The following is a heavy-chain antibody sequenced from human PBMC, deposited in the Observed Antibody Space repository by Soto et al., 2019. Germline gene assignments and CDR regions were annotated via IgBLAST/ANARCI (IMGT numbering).Heavy chain of an antibody. CDR1: GGSVSSGSYY. Sequence: SATLSLTCSVSGGSVSSGSYYWSWIRQPPGKGLEGIGYIYYSGSTNYNPSLKSRVTISVDTSKNQFSLKLSSVTAADTAVYYCAREGVRWADSRMDVWGQGTTVTVSS. CDR2: IYYSGST. CDR3: AREGVRWADSRMDV. V-gene: IGHV4-61*01. D-gene: IGHD1-26*01. J-gene: IGHJ6*02.